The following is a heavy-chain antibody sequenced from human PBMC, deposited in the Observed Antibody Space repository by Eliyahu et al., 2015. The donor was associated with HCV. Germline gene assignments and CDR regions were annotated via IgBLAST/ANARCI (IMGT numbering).Heavy chain of an antibody. J-gene: IGHJ6*02. V-gene: IGHV4-34*01. CDR1: GGSLSGYF. CDR3: ARGRGRNFRPLDV. D-gene: IGHD1-14*01. CDR2: INDSGVR. Sequence: QVQRQPWGAGLLKPSETMSLTCTIYGGSLSGYFWGWVRQTPGKGLEWIGDINDSGVRNYNPSLKSRVTISIDSLKNQFSLEMASVTAADTAIYFCARGRGRNFRPLDVWGQGTPVTVSS.